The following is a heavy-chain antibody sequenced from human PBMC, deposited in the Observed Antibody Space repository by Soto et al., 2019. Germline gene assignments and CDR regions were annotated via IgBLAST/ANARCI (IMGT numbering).Heavy chain of an antibody. CDR2: IYYSGST. CDR1: GGSISSYY. J-gene: IGHJ5*02. V-gene: IGHV4-59*08. D-gene: IGHD3-10*01. Sequence: SETLSLTCIVSGGSISSYYWSWIRQPPGKGLEWIGYIYYSGSTNYNPSLKSRVTISVDTSKNQFSLKLSSVTAADTAVYYCARLLWSRGDWFDPWGQGTLVTVSS. CDR3: ARLLWSRGDWFDP.